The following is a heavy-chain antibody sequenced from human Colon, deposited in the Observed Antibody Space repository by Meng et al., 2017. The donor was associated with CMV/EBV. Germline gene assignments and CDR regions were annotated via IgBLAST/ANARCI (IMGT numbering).Heavy chain of an antibody. CDR2: ISGTGDNV. Sequence: ELLLWGRGGGLVKPGGSLRLSCAASGFTFINFYMNWVRQPPGKGLEWVSSISGTGDNVYYADSEKGRFSISRDNAKNLLYLQMNSLRADDTAVYYCAFRTSQILFDVWGRGTLVTVSS. CDR3: AFRTSQILFDV. D-gene: IGHD1-1*01. V-gene: IGHV3-21*01. J-gene: IGHJ2*01. CDR1: GFTFINFY.